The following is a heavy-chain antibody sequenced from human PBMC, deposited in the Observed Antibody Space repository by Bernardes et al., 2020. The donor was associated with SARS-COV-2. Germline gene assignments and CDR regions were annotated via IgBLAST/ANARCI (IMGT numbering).Heavy chain of an antibody. V-gene: IGHV3-11*01. CDR2: ISRYSDSV. J-gene: IGHJ5*02. Sequence: GGSLRLSCAASAFTLSDYYVMWIRQAPGKGLEWVSYISRYSDSVYYADSVRGRFTVSRDNAKNLVYLQMNSLRVDDTGVYFCVRDQVSVVVPSTILHWFDPWGQGTLVTVSS. D-gene: IGHD2-2*02. CDR3: VRDQVSVVVPSTILHWFDP. CDR1: AFTLSDYY.